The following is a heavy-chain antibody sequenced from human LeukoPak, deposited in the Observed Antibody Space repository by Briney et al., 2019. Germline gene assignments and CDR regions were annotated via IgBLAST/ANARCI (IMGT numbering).Heavy chain of an antibody. CDR1: GGSFSGYY. Sequence: SETLSLTCAVYGGSFSGYYWSWIRQPPGKGLEWIGEINHSGSTNYNPSLKSRVTLSVDTSKNQFSLRLSSVTAADTAVYYCARSPHILTGENFDYWGQGTLLTVSS. J-gene: IGHJ4*02. CDR3: ARSPHILTGENFDY. D-gene: IGHD3-9*01. V-gene: IGHV4-34*01. CDR2: INHSGST.